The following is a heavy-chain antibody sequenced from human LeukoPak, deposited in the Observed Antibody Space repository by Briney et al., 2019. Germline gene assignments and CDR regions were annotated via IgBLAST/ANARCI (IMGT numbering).Heavy chain of an antibody. CDR2: IYYSGST. D-gene: IGHD2-2*01. J-gene: IGHJ5*02. Sequence: PSETLSLTCTVSGGSISSSSYYWGWIRQPPGKGLEWIGSIYYSGSTYYNPSLKSRVTISVDTSKNQFSLKLSSVTAADTAAYYCARRKYQLPSSFDPWGQGTLVTVSS. CDR1: GGSISSSSYY. CDR3: ARRKYQLPSSFDP. V-gene: IGHV4-39*01.